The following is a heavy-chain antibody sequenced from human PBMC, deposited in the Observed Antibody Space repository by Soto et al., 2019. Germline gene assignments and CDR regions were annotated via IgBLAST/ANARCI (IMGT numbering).Heavy chain of an antibody. CDR3: ASARDYFFDY. CDR1: GLTFNTYW. V-gene: IGHV3-7*01. Sequence: EVQLVESGGGLVQPGESLRLSCAASGLTFNTYWMTWVRQPPGKGLEWVANINPDGSVKYSVDSLKGRFTISRDNAKNSLYLQMNSLRAEDTAVYYCASARDYFFDYCGQGTLVTVSP. J-gene: IGHJ4*02. CDR2: INPDGSVK. D-gene: IGHD2-21*01.